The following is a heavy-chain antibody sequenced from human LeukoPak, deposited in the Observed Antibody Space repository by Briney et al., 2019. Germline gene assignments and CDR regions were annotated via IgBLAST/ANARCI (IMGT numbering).Heavy chain of an antibody. CDR2: IHHSGST. D-gene: IGHD3-16*01. J-gene: IGHJ5*02. CDR1: GGSFSDYY. CDR3: ASGANSVGGNYP. V-gene: IGHV4-34*01. Sequence: SETLSLTCAVFGGSFSDYYWSWIRQPPGKGLEWIGEIHHSGSTIYNPSLKSRVTISVDTSKNQLSLRLTSMTAADTAVYYCASGANSVGGNYPWGQGPLVTVSS.